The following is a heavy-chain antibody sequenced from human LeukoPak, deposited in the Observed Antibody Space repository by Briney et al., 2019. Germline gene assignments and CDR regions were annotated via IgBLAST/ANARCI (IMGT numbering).Heavy chain of an antibody. D-gene: IGHD3-22*01. J-gene: IGHJ4*02. V-gene: IGHV3-30*18. Sequence: GGSLRLSCAASGFTFSSYGMHWVRQAPGKGLEWVAGTSYNGNIKYYADYVKGRFSISRDNSKNTLFLQMDSLRAEDTAVYYCAKGDNYYDSSGYYYVRALFDYWGQGTLVTVSS. CDR1: GFTFSSYG. CDR2: TSYNGNIK. CDR3: AKGDNYYDSSGYYYVRALFDY.